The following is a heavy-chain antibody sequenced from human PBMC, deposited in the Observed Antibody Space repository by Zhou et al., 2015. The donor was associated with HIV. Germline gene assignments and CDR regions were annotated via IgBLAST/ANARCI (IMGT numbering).Heavy chain of an antibody. Sequence: QAQLVQSGAEGKKPGSSVNVSCKTSGGTFSGSSISWVRQAPGEGLEWMGRIIPIIGVTDYAQKFQERFTITADTSTTTVSMELRRLRSDDTAVYYCVSETLEGKRWGRQRKGANWYFDFWGPGTRVTVSS. CDR3: VSETLEGKRWGRQRKGANWYFDF. CDR1: GGTFSGSS. CDR2: IIPIIGVT. J-gene: IGHJ2*01. D-gene: IGHD3-16*01. V-gene: IGHV1-69*02.